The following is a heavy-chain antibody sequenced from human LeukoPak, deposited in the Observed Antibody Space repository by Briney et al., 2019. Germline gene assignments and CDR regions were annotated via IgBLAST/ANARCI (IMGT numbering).Heavy chain of an antibody. CDR3: ARARPIVVVTRLRYYYGMDV. V-gene: IGHV4-34*01. Sequence: SETPSLTCAVYGGSFSGYYWSWIRQPPGKGLEWIGEINHSGSTNYNPSLKSRVTISVDTSKNQFSLKLSSVTAADTAVYYCARARPIVVVTRLRYYYGMDVWGQGTTVTVSS. CDR2: INHSGST. CDR1: GGSFSGYY. D-gene: IGHD2-21*02. J-gene: IGHJ6*02.